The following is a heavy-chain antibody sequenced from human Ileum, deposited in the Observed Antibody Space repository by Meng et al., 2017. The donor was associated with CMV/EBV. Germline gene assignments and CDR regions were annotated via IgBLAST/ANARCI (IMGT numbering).Heavy chain of an antibody. CDR2: IYYSGST. J-gene: IGHJ2*01. D-gene: IGHD6-19*01. Sequence: QGQLQESGPGLLRPSETLSLTCTVSGGSISTYYWSWIRQPPGKGLEWIGYIYYSGSTNYNPSLKSRVTISVDTSKNQFSLKLSSVTAADTAVYYCARDSSGWPNNYWHFDLWGRGTLVTVSS. CDR3: ARDSSGWPNNYWHFDL. CDR1: GGSISTYY. V-gene: IGHV4-59*01.